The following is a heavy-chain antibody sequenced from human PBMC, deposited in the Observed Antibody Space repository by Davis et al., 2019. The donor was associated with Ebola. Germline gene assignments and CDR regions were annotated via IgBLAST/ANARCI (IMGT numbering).Heavy chain of an antibody. CDR2: ITSSGGST. D-gene: IGHD6-19*01. CDR3: AKGGSGWPSDYSYGMGV. V-gene: IGHV3-23*01. Sequence: PGGSLRLSCAASGFTFSSYAMTWARQVPGKGLEWVSAITSSGGSTYYGDSVKGRFTISRDNSKNTLYLQMNGLGVEDTAVYYCAKGGSGWPSDYSYGMGVWGEGTTVTVSS. J-gene: IGHJ6*04. CDR1: GFTFSSYA.